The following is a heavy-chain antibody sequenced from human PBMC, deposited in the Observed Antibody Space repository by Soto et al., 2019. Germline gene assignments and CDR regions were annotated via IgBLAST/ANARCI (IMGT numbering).Heavy chain of an antibody. V-gene: IGHV3-30-3*01. CDR1: GFTFSSYA. D-gene: IGHD4-17*01. CDR2: ISYDGSNK. CDR3: ARDLIGSRTTVTTWPTWFDP. Sequence: PGGSLRLSCAASGFTFSSYAMHWVRQAPGKGLEWVAVISYDGSNKYYADSVKGRFTISRDNSKNTLYLQMNSLRAEDTAVYYCARDLIGSRTTVTTWPTWFDPWGQGTLVTVSS. J-gene: IGHJ5*02.